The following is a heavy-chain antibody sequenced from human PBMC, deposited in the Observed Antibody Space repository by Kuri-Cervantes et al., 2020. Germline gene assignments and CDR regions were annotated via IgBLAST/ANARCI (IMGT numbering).Heavy chain of an antibody. V-gene: IGHV3-7*01. CDR3: TRQDSTVAFDI. CDR1: GFTFSSYW. CDR2: IKQDGSEK. Sequence: GESLKISCAASGFTFSSYWKSWVRQAPGKGLEWVANIKQDGSEKYYVDSVKGRFTISRDNAKNSLYLQMNSLRAEDTAVYYCTRQDSTVAFDIWGQGTMVTVSS. J-gene: IGHJ3*02. D-gene: IGHD2-15*01.